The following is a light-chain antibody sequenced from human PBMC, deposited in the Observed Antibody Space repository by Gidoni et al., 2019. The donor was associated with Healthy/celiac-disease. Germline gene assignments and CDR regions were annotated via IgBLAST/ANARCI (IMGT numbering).Light chain of an antibody. J-gene: IGKJ1*01. CDR1: QSISSY. CDR3: QQSYSTPWT. CDR2: AAS. Sequence: DLQMTQSPSSLSASVGDRVTITCRASQSISSYLNWYQQKPGKAPKLLIYAASSVQSGVPSRFSGSGSGTDFTLTISSLQPEDFATYYWQQSYSTPWTFGQGTKVEIK. V-gene: IGKV1-39*01.